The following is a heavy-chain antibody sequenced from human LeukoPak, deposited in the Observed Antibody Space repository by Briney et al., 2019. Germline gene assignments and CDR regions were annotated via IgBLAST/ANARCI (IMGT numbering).Heavy chain of an antibody. V-gene: IGHV1-2*02. CDR2: ISTYNGHT. CDR1: GGTFSSYA. J-gene: IGHJ3*02. D-gene: IGHD6-19*01. Sequence: ASVKVSCKASGGTFSSYAISWVRQAPGQGLEWMGWISTYNGHTSYAQKFQGRVTMTRDTSISTAYMELSRLRSDDTAVYYCARDQRYSSGWYTFDAFDIWGQGTMVTVSS. CDR3: ARDQRYSSGWYTFDAFDI.